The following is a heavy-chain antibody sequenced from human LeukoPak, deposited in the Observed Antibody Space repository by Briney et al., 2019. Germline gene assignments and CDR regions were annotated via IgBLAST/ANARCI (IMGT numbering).Heavy chain of an antibody. CDR2: IYHAGKT. D-gene: IGHD2-8*01. Sequence: SETLSLTCAVSRSSITSAYYWGWIRLPPEKGLEWIANIYHAGKTYYNPSLKSRVTMSVDTSKNQFSLQLSSVTAADAAVYYCAALRLNGERRYWYFDFWGRGTLVTVSS. V-gene: IGHV4-38-2*01. CDR3: AALRLNGERRYWYFDF. J-gene: IGHJ2*01. CDR1: RSSITSAYY.